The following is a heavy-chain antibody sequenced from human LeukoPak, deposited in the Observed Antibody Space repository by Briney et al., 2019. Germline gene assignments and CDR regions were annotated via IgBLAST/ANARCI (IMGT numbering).Heavy chain of an antibody. CDR1: GFTFSSYA. J-gene: IGHJ1*01. V-gene: IGHV3-53*01. Sequence: GGSLRLSCAASGFTFSSYAMSWVRQAPGKGLEWVSVIYSGGSTYYADSVKGRFTISRDNSKNTLYLQMNSLRAEDTAVYYCARGPDRRVTPSYFQHWGQGTLVTVSS. CDR2: IYSGGST. CDR3: ARGPDRRVTPSYFQH. D-gene: IGHD4-23*01.